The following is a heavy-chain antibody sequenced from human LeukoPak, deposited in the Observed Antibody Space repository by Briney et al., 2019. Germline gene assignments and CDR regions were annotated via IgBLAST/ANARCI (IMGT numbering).Heavy chain of an antibody. Sequence: SSETLSLTCTVSGGSISSYYWSWIRQPPGKGLEWIGYIYYSGSTNYNPSLKSRVTISVDTSKNQFSLQLNSVTPEDTAVYYCARDLTPDVDTAMVTHAFDIWGQGTMVTVSS. CDR1: GGSISSYY. CDR3: ARDLTPDVDTAMVTHAFDI. D-gene: IGHD5-18*01. CDR2: IYYSGST. V-gene: IGHV4-59*12. J-gene: IGHJ3*02.